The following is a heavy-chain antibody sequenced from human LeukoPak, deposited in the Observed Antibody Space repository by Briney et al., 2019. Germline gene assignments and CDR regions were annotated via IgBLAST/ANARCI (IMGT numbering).Heavy chain of an antibody. Sequence: SETLSLTCTVSGGSISSSSYYWGWIRQPPGKGLEWIGSIYYSGSTYYNPSLKSRVTISVDTSKNHFSLKLSSVTAADTAVYYCARIRRFPNWFDPWGQGTLVTVSS. D-gene: IGHD2-21*01. V-gene: IGHV4-39*01. CDR3: ARIRRFPNWFDP. J-gene: IGHJ5*02. CDR1: GGSISSSSYY. CDR2: IYYSGST.